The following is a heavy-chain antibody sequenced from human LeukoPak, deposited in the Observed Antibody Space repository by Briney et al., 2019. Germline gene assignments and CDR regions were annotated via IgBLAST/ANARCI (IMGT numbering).Heavy chain of an antibody. J-gene: IGHJ4*02. CDR3: AKDSRYGSGSYTVD. V-gene: IGHV3-23*01. CDR2: ISGSGGST. CDR1: GFTFSSYA. Sequence: GGSLRLSCAASGFTFSSYAMSWVRQAPGKGLEWVSAISGSGGSTYYADSVKGRFTISRDNSKNTLYLQMNSLRAEDTAVYYCAKDSRYGSGSYTVDWGQGTLVTVSS. D-gene: IGHD3-10*01.